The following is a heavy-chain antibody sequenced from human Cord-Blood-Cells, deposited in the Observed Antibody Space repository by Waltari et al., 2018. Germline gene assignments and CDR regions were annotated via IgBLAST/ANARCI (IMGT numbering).Heavy chain of an antibody. CDR2: INNPRTST. CDR3: VGALRGYGVTYLAL. CDR1: GGNFSSYG. V-gene: IGHV3-74*01. D-gene: IGHD4-17*01. Sequence: EVQVVGTGGGVVQPGGYLRLSCAGSGGNFSSYGMHCVRRGPGEGMVLGWVTGINNPRTSTSPADSRKCRSTISRDNDRIKLYLQRNRLRTEYMAVYYCVGALRGYGVTYLALWGGVTLVTVSA. J-gene: IGHJ2*01.